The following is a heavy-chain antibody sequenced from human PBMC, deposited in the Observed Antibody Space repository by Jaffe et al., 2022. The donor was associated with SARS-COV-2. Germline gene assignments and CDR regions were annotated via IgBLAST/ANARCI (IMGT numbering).Heavy chain of an antibody. CDR2: IYYSGNT. Sequence: QLQVQESGPGLVRPSETLSLTCTVSGGSLKSESYFWGWIRQPPGKGPEWIGSIYYSGNTYYNPSLKSRVTISEDTSKNQFSLKLTSVSAADTAVYYCARGTTVTTLDALDIWGQGTMVTVS. CDR1: GGSLKSESYF. V-gene: IGHV4-39*01. J-gene: IGHJ3*02. D-gene: IGHD4-17*01. CDR3: ARGTTVTTLDALDI.